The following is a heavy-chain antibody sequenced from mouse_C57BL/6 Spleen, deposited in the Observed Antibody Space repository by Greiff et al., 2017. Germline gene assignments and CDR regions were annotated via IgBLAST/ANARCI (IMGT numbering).Heavy chain of an antibody. CDR1: GFTFSDYY. CDR2: INYDGSST. V-gene: IGHV5-16*01. CDR3: ARYYDSYYFYY. D-gene: IGHD2-4*01. J-gene: IGHJ2*01. Sequence: EVQRVESEGGLVQPGSSMKLSCTASGFTFSDYYMAWVRQVPEKGLEWVANINYDGSSTYYLDSLKSRFIISRDNAKNILYLQMSSLKSEDTATYFCARYYDSYYFYYWGQGTTLTVSS.